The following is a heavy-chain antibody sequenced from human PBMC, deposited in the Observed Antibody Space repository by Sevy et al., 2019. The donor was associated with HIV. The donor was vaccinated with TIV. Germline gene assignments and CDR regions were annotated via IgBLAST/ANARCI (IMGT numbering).Heavy chain of an antibody. CDR2: FDEDDET. Sequence: ASVKVSCKVSGYTLSALSMHWVRQAPGKGLEWMGGFDEDDETLYAQKFQGRVTMTEDTSTDTGYMELSRLRSEDTAVYYCATDIVVGRDYWGQGTLVTVSS. CDR1: GYTLSALS. V-gene: IGHV1-24*01. CDR3: ATDIVVGRDY. J-gene: IGHJ4*02. D-gene: IGHD2-2*01.